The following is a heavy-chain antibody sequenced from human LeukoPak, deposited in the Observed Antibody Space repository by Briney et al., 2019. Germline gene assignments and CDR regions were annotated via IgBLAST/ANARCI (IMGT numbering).Heavy chain of an antibody. CDR1: GFTFSSYA. Sequence: PGGSLRLSCAASGFTFSSYAMSWVRQAPGKGLEWVSAISGSGGSTYYADSVKGRFTISRDNCKNTLSLQMNSLRAEDTAIYYCARDTGTTPGYYLDYWGQGALVTVSS. CDR2: ISGSGGST. V-gene: IGHV3-23*01. J-gene: IGHJ4*02. CDR3: ARDTGTTPGYYLDY. D-gene: IGHD1-7*01.